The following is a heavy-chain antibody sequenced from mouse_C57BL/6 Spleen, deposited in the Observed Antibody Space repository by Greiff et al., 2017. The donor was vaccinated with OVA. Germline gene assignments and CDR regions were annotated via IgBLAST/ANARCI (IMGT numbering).Heavy chain of an antibody. D-gene: IGHD1-1*01. J-gene: IGHJ4*01. CDR3: AREGSSYYYAMDY. CDR1: GYAFTNYL. V-gene: IGHV1-54*01. Sequence: VQLQQSGAELVRPGTSVKVSCKASGYAFTNYLIEWVKQRPGQGLEWIGVINPGSGGTNYNEKFKGKATLTADKSSSTAYMQLSSLTSEDSAVYFCAREGSSYYYAMDYWGQGTSVTVSS. CDR2: INPGSGGT.